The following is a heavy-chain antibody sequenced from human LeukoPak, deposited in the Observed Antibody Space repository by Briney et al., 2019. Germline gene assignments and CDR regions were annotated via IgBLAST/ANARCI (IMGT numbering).Heavy chain of an antibody. CDR2: IYSGGST. D-gene: IGHD3-10*01. V-gene: IGHV3-53*01. CDR3: ARDPGLWFGEVYYGMDV. CDR1: GFTVSSNY. J-gene: IGHJ6*02. Sequence: GGSLRLSCAASGFTVSSNYMSWVRQAPGKGLEWVSVIYSGGSTYYADSVKGRFTISRDNSKNTLYLQMNSLRAEDTAVYYCARDPGLWFGEVYYGMDVWGQGTTVTVSS.